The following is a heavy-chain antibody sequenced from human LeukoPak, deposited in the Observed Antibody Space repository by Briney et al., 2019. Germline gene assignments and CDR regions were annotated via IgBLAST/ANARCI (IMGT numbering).Heavy chain of an antibody. D-gene: IGHD6-19*01. J-gene: IGHJ5*02. CDR1: GFTFSSYA. V-gene: IGHV3-30*04. CDR2: ISYDGSNK. CDR3: ARGSSSSGWYFYRGRWFDP. Sequence: GGSLRLSCAASGFTFSSYAMHWVRQAPGKGLEWVAVISYDGSNKYYADSVKGRFTISRDNSKNTLYLQMNGLRAEDTAVYYCARGSSSSGWYFYRGRWFDPWGQGTLVTVSS.